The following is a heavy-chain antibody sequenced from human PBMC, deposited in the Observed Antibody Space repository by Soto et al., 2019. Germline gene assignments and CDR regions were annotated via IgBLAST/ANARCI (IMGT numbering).Heavy chain of an antibody. CDR2: IYYSGST. D-gene: IGHD3-22*01. CDR3: AREAAMIVVVIPYWYFDL. Sequence: QVQLQESGPGLVKPSQTLSLTCTVSGGSISSGDYYWSWIRQPPGKGLEWIGYIYYSGSTYYNPSLKSRVTISVDTSKNQFSLKLSSVTAADTAVYYCAREAAMIVVVIPYWYFDLWGRGTLVTVSS. J-gene: IGHJ2*01. CDR1: GGSISSGDYY. V-gene: IGHV4-30-4*01.